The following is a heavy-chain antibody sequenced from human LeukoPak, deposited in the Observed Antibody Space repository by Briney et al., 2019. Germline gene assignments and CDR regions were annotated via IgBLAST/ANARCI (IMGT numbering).Heavy chain of an antibody. Sequence: GGSLRLSCAASGFTFSSYWMSWVRQAPGKGLEWVANIKQDGSEKYYVDSVKGRFTISRDNAKNSLYLQINSLRAEDTAVYYCAGSSTSSTFDYWGQGTLVTVSS. J-gene: IGHJ4*02. CDR1: GFTFSSYW. CDR2: IKQDGSEK. V-gene: IGHV3-7*01. D-gene: IGHD2-2*01. CDR3: AGSSTSSTFDY.